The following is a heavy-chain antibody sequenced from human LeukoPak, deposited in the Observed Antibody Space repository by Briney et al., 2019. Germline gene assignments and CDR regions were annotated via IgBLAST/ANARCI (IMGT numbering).Heavy chain of an antibody. Sequence: GGSLRLSCTASGFTFSDYWMTWVRQAPGKGLEWVANIKQDGREKYYVDSVKGRFTISRDNAQNSLYVEMNSLRAEDTAVYYCARNLKPYYDSSGLFNWFDPWAHGRLVTVSS. D-gene: IGHD3-22*01. CDR1: GFTFSDYW. CDR3: ARNLKPYYDSSGLFNWFDP. J-gene: IGHJ5*02. CDR2: IKQDGREK. V-gene: IGHV3-7*01.